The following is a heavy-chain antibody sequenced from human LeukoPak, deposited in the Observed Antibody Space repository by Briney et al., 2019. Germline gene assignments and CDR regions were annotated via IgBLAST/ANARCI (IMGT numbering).Heavy chain of an antibody. Sequence: PGGSLRLSCAASGFMFSDYYMNWMRQAPGKGLEWVSYISPSDETILYADSVKGRFTVSRDNAKNSLYLQMNSLRAEDTAVYYCARLKGDGYSSGWPEAWGQGTLVTVSS. D-gene: IGHD6-19*01. CDR1: GFMFSDYY. CDR2: ISPSDETI. CDR3: ARLKGDGYSSGWPEA. V-gene: IGHV3-11*04. J-gene: IGHJ5*02.